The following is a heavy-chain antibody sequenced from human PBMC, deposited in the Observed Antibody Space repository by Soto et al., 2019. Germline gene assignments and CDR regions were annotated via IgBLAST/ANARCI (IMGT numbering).Heavy chain of an antibody. CDR3: AKARAYSIGNYFYGMNV. CDR1: GFSFDDFA. D-gene: IGHD4-4*01. Sequence: EVRLVESGGGLVQPGRSLRLSCAASGFSFDDFAMHWVRQAPGKGLEWVSGISWNSGYIGYAASVKGRFTISRDNSKKSLYLQMHSLTGEDTALYYCAKARAYSIGNYFYGMNVWGQGTTVSVSS. CDR2: ISWNSGYI. V-gene: IGHV3-9*01. J-gene: IGHJ6*02.